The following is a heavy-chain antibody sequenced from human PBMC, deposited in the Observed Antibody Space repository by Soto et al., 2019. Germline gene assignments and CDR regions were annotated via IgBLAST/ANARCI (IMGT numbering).Heavy chain of an antibody. J-gene: IGHJ3*02. CDR3: AKDWREKYDTEPFDI. D-gene: IGHD3-3*01. V-gene: IGHV3-30*18. CDR2: ISYHGNDQ. CDR1: GFIFRTYG. Sequence: GGSLRLSCAASGFIFRTYGMHWVRQAPGKGLEWVAVISYHGNDQYYADSVRGRFAISRDDSKSTLYLQMNALRAEDTAVYYCAKDWREKYDTEPFDIWGRGTMVTVSS.